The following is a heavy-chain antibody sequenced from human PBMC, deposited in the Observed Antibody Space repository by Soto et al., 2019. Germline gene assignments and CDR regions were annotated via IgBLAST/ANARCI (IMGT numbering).Heavy chain of an antibody. CDR1: GFSLSTSGVD. CDR3: AHRRPYSNSPEYFFDY. J-gene: IGHJ4*02. V-gene: IGHV2-5*02. CDR2: IYWDDDN. Sequence: QITLKESGPTLVKPTQTLTLTCTFSGFSLSTSGVDVGWIRQPPGKALEWLALIYWDDDNRYSPSLKSRLPITKETSKNQVVLTINNMDPLDTATYYCAHRRPYSNSPEYFFDYWGQGTLVTVSS. D-gene: IGHD6-6*01.